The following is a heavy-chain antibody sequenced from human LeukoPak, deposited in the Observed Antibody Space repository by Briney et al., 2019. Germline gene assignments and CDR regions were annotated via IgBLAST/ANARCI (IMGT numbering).Heavy chain of an antibody. CDR3: ATNGSSSSMDY. J-gene: IGHJ4*02. Sequence: ASVKVSCKASGYTFTTYGISWVRQAPGQGLEWMGWVSAYSGNTNYAQKLQGRVTMTTDTSTSTAYMELRSLRSDDTAVYYCATNGSSSSMDYWGQGTLVTVSS. D-gene: IGHD6-6*01. V-gene: IGHV1-18*01. CDR2: VSAYSGNT. CDR1: GYTFTTYG.